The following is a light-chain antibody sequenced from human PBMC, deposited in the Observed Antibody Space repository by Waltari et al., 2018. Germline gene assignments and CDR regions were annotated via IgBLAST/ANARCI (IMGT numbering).Light chain of an antibody. CDR2: EAS. CDR1: QDIDSY. J-gene: IGKJ4*01. CDR3: HQYDSYPLT. V-gene: IGKV1-16*01. Sequence: DIQMTQSPLSLSASVGDSVTITCRASQDIDSYLAWFQQKPGKAPKSLTYEASNLTTGVPSRFSGSGSGTDFTLTISSLQPEDFATYYCHQYDSYPLTFGGGTRVEIK.